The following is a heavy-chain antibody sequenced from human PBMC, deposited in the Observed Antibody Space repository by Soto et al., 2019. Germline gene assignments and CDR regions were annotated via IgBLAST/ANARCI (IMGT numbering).Heavy chain of an antibody. CDR1: GGYFSEGDYC. J-gene: IGHJ5*02. CDR2: IYYSGST. V-gene: IGHV4-30-4*01. CDR3: ARVGHINWFDP. Sequence: PQTLRLTCTVSGGYFSEGDYCWTWIRQPPGKGLEWIGYIYYSGSTYYNPSLKSRVTISADTSKNQFSVKLSSVTAADTAVYYCARVGHINWFDPWGQGTLVTVSS. D-gene: IGHD2-21*01.